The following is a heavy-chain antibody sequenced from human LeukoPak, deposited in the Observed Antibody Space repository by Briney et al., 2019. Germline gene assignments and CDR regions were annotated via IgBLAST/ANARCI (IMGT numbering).Heavy chain of an antibody. V-gene: IGHV4-4*09. CDR3: ASLYYDFWSGYYHFDY. Sequence: SETLSLTCTVSGGSISTYYWNWIRQPPGKGLEWIGYIYHSGSTNYNPSLQSRVTISVDTSKNQFSLKLSSVTAADTAVYYCASLYYDFWSGYYHFDYWGQGTLVTVSS. J-gene: IGHJ4*02. CDR2: IYHSGST. CDR1: GGSISTYY. D-gene: IGHD3-3*01.